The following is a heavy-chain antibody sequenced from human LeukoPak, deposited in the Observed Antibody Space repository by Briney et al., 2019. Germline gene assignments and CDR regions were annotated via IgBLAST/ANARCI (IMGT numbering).Heavy chain of an antibody. D-gene: IGHD6-13*01. V-gene: IGHV3-23*01. CDR2: INTSGGST. CDR1: GFTFSSYG. Sequence: GGSLRLSCAASGFTFSSYGMSWVRQAPGKGLEWVSAINTSGGSTYYADSVKGRFTISRDNSKNTLYLQMNSLRAEDTAVYYCARAAAAGILPYYYYYYYMDVWGKGTTVTISS. J-gene: IGHJ6*03. CDR3: ARAAAAGILPYYYYYYYMDV.